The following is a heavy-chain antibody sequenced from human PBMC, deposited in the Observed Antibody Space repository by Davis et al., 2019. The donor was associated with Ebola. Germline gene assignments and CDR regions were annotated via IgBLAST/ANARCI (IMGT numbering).Heavy chain of an antibody. D-gene: IGHD2-8*02. CDR1: GSSFTSNW. CDR3: ASLRRTITGMDDAFDI. J-gene: IGHJ3*02. Sequence: GGSLRLSCKGSGSSFTSNWIGWVRQMPGKGLEWMGSIYPGDSDTRYSPSFRGQVTISADKSIKTAFLQWSSLKASDTAMYYCASLRRTITGMDDAFDIWGQGTMVTVSS. CDR2: IYPGDSDT. V-gene: IGHV5-51*01.